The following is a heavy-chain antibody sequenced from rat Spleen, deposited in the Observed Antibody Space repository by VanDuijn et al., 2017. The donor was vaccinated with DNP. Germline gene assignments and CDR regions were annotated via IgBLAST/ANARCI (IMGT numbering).Heavy chain of an antibody. J-gene: IGHJ3*01. Sequence: EVQLVESGGGLVQPGRSLKLSCAASGFTFSDYYMAWVRQAPKKGLEWVATIIYDSSNTYYRDSVKGRFTISRDNAKSTLYLQMDSLRSEDTATYYCARHGFAYWGQGTLVTVSS. CDR2: IIYDSSNT. V-gene: IGHV5-7*01. CDR1: GFTFSDYY. CDR3: ARHGFAY.